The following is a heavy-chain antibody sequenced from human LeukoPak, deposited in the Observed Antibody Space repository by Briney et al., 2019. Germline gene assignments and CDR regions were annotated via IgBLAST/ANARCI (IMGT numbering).Heavy chain of an antibody. J-gene: IGHJ4*02. Sequence: GGPLRLSCAASGFTVSSNYMTWVRQAPGKGLEWVSIIYSDGTTYYADSVKGQFTISRDDSKNTLHLQMNSLRPEDTAVYYCARWGPEPPYTPKYFYYWGQGTLVTVSS. CDR2: IYSDGTT. D-gene: IGHD3-16*01. CDR1: GFTVSSNY. CDR3: ARWGPEPPYTPKYFYY. V-gene: IGHV3-53*01.